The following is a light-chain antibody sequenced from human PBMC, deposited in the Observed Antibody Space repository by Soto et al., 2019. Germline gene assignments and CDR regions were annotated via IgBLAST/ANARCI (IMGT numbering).Light chain of an antibody. CDR2: GAS. Sequence: EIVLTPFPGTLTLSPGERATLSCRASQSISSSYLAWYQQKPGQAPRLLIYGASSRATGIPDRFSGSGSGTDFTLTISRLEPEDFAVYYCQQYGRTFGQGTKVDIK. CDR3: QQYGRT. CDR1: QSISSSY. V-gene: IGKV3-20*01. J-gene: IGKJ1*01.